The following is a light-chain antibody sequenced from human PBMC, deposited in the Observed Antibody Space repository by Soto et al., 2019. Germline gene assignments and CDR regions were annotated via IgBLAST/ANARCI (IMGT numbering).Light chain of an antibody. J-gene: IGKJ1*01. CDR2: KAS. Sequence: DIQITQSPSTLSASVPDRFTITCRASESIDSWLAWHQQKPGRAPKLLISKASSLESGVPSRFSGSGFGTEFTLTISSLQPDDFATYYCQQYNSYRAFGQGTKVDTK. CDR3: QQYNSYRA. V-gene: IGKV1-5*03. CDR1: ESIDSW.